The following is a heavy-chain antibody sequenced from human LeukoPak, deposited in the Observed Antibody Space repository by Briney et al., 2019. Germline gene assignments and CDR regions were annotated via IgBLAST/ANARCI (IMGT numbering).Heavy chain of an antibody. CDR1: GFTFSSYG. J-gene: IGHJ4*02. CDR2: VSYDGNNK. V-gene: IGHV3-33*05. CDR3: ARGPNYFDY. Sequence: GSLRLSCAASGFTFSSYGMHWVRQAPGKGLEWVAVVSYDGNNKYYADSVNGRFTISRDNSKNTLYLQMNSLRAEDTAVYYCARGPNYFDYWGQGALVTVSS.